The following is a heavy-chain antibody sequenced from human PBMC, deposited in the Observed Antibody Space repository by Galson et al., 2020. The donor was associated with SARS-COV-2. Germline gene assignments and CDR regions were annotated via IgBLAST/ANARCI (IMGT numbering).Heavy chain of an antibody. CDR2: IYYSGST. CDR3: ARDRYYDSSGYPSWWFDP. Sequence: PSETLSLTCAVYGGSFSGYYWTWIRQSPGKGLEWIGYIYYSGSTNYNPSLKSRVTISVDTSKNQFSLKLSSVTAADTAVYYCARDRYYDSSGYPSWWFDPWGQGTLVTVSS. D-gene: IGHD3-22*01. V-gene: IGHV4-59*01. CDR1: GGSFSGYY. J-gene: IGHJ5*02.